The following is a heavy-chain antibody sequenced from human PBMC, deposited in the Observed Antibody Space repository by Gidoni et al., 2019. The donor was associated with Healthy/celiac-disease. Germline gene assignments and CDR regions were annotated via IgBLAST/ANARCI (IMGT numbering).Heavy chain of an antibody. V-gene: IGHV4-31*03. CDR3: ARDIVVVPAAIPEGAFDI. CDR1: VGSIRSGGYY. D-gene: IGHD2-2*01. Sequence: QVQLQESGPGLVKPSQTLSLTCTFSVGSIRSGGYYWSWVRQHPRKGLEWIGYIYYSGSTYYTPSLKSRVTISVDTSKNQFSLKLSSVTAADTAVYYCARDIVVVPAAIPEGAFDIWGQGTMVTVSS. CDR2: IYYSGST. J-gene: IGHJ3*02.